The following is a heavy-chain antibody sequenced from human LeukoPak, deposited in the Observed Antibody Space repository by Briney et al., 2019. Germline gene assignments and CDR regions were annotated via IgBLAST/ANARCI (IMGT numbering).Heavy chain of an antibody. D-gene: IGHD3-22*01. CDR3: AKDRGYYYASSGYYYDY. CDR1: GFTFSSYA. CDR2: ISGSGGST. J-gene: IGHJ4*02. V-gene: IGHV3-23*01. Sequence: GGSLRLSCAASGFTFSSYAMSWVRQAPGKGLEWVSAISGSGGSTYYADSVKGRFTISRDNSKNTLYLQMNSLRAEDTAVYYCAKDRGYYYASSGYYYDYWGQGTLVTVSS.